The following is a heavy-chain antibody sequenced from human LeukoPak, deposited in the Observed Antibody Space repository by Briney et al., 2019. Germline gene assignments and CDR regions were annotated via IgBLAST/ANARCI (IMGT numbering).Heavy chain of an antibody. J-gene: IGHJ4*02. V-gene: IGHV3-21*01. CDR3: AREGPGRLWE. CDR1: GFTFSSYS. Sequence: PGGSLRLSCAASGFTFSSYSMNWVRQAPGKGLEWVSSISSSSSYIYYADSAKGRFTISRDNAKNSLYLQMNSLRAEDTAVYYCAREGPGRLWEWGQGTLVTVSS. CDR2: ISSSSSYI. D-gene: IGHD3-10*01.